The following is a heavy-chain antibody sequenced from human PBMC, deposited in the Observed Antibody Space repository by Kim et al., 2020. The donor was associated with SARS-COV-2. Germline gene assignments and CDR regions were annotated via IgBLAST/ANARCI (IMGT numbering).Heavy chain of an antibody. CDR3: ARHDSSGYYDVWFDP. CDR2: IDPSDSYT. V-gene: IGHV5-10-1*01. Sequence: GESLKISCKGSGYSFTSYWISWVRQMPGKGLEWMGRIDPSDSYTNYSPSFQGHVTISADKSISTAYLQWSSLKASDTAMYYCARHDSSGYYDVWFDPWGQGTLVTVSS. J-gene: IGHJ5*02. D-gene: IGHD3-22*01. CDR1: GYSFTSYW.